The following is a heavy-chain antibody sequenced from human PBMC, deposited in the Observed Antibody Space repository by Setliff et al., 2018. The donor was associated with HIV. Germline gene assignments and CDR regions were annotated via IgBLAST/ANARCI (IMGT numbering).Heavy chain of an antibody. J-gene: IGHJ3*02. D-gene: IGHD1-26*01. CDR2: ISSSGSTI. V-gene: IGHV3-48*03. Sequence: GGSLRLSCAASGFTFDDYTTHWVRQAPGKGLEWVSYISSSGSTIYYADSVKGRFTISRDNAKNSLYLQMNSLRAEDTAVYYCARDRPRGGGSLDAFDIWGQGTMVTVSS. CDR1: GFTFDDYT. CDR3: ARDRPRGGGSLDAFDI.